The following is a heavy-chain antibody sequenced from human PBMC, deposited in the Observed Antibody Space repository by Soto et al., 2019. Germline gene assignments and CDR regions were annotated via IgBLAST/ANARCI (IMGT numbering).Heavy chain of an antibody. CDR3: ARDNRVSYYYGMDV. D-gene: IGHD3-16*01. CDR2: ISAYNGNT. Sequence: QVRLVQSGAEVKKPGASVKVSCKASGYTFTSYGISWVRQAPGQGLEWMGWISAYNGNTNSAQKGQGRVTMTADTSTSTAYMELRSLRSDDTAVYYCARDNRVSYYYGMDVWGQGTTVTVSS. CDR1: GYTFTSYG. J-gene: IGHJ6*02. V-gene: IGHV1-18*01.